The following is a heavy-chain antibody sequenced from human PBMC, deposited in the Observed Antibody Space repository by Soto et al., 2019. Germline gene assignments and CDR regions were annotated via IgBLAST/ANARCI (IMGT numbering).Heavy chain of an antibody. CDR2: TYYRSKWYN. V-gene: IGHV6-1*01. J-gene: IGHJ5*02. D-gene: IGHD1-1*01. CDR1: GDSVSSNSAA. CDR3: ARTLPTSGVNCFDP. Sequence: KQSQTLSLTCAISGDSVSSNSAAWNWIRQSPSRGLEWLGRTYYRSKWYNDYAVSVKSRITINPDTSKNQFSLQLNSVTPEDAAVYFCARTLPTSGVNCFDPWGQGTLVTVSS.